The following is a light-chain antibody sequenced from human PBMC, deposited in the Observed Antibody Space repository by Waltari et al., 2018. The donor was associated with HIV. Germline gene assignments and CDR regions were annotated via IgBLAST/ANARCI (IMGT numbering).Light chain of an antibody. Sequence: QSVLTQPPSASGTPEQRVTISCSGARSDIGSNYVYWYQQLPGTAPKLLIYRNNQRPSGVPDRFSASKSGTSASLAISGLRSEDEADYYCAAWDVSLRGAYVFGTGTKVAVL. J-gene: IGLJ1*01. V-gene: IGLV1-47*01. CDR1: RSDIGSNY. CDR3: AAWDVSLRGAYV. CDR2: RNN.